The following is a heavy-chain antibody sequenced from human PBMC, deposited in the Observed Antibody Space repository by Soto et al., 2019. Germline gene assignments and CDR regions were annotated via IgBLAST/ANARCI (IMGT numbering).Heavy chain of an antibody. J-gene: IGHJ4*02. CDR2: VSYDGSKQ. D-gene: IGHD3-22*01. Sequence: VQLVESGGGVVQPGRSLRLSCAASGFTFSSYGMHWVRQAPGKGLEWVAVVSYDGSKQFYADSVEGRFTISRDSSKSTLYLHMDNLRDEDTAVYYCARDRVYYYDNSGYYNFDYWGQGTLVTVSS. CDR3: ARDRVYYYDNSGYYNFDY. CDR1: GFTFSSYG. V-gene: IGHV3-30*03.